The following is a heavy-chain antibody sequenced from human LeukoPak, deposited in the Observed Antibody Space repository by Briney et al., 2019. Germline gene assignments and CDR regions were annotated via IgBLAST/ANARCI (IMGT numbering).Heavy chain of an antibody. Sequence: SETLSLTCNVSGASISRSSFYWGWIRQPPGKGLEWIGSFYYGGSTNYNPSLKSRVTISVDKSKNQFSLKLSSVTAADTAVYYCARIVAVAGTGDYYYMDVWGKGTTVTVSS. CDR2: FYYGGST. V-gene: IGHV4-39*07. CDR1: GASISRSSFY. CDR3: ARIVAVAGTGDYYYMDV. J-gene: IGHJ6*03. D-gene: IGHD6-19*01.